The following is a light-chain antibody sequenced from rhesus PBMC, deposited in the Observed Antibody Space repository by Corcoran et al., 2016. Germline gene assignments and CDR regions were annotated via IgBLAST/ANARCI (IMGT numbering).Light chain of an antibody. CDR3: QQYNDLLWT. Sequence: EIGMTQSPATLSLSPGETATLSCRASESVGSSLAWYQQKPGQAPKLLVTSAYFRDTGIPERVSGSGSRTEVTLTISSLEPEDVGVYHCQQYNDLLWTFGQGTKVEIK. CDR2: SAY. CDR1: ESVGSS. J-gene: IGKJ1*01. V-gene: IGKV3-40*03.